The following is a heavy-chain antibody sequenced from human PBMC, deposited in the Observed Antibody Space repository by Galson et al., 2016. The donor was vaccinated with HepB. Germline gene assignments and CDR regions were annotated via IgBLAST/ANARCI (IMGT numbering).Heavy chain of an antibody. CDR3: ARGCGGDCYSVSGY. CDR2: IWYDGGNK. CDR1: GFTLSSYG. D-gene: IGHD2-21*02. J-gene: IGHJ4*02. Sequence: SLRLSCAAFGFTLSSYGMHWVRQAPGKGLEWVAVIWYDGGNKYYAESVKGGFTISRDTSKNTLYLQMTSLRVEDTAVYYCARGCGGDCYSVSGYWGQGTPVTVSP. V-gene: IGHV3-33*01.